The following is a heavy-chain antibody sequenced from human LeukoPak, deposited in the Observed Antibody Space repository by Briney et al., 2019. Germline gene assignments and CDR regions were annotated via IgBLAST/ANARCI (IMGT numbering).Heavy chain of an antibody. CDR3: AKSGGLTFDI. CDR2: IYYSGST. J-gene: IGHJ3*02. D-gene: IGHD6-19*01. V-gene: IGHV4-59*01. CDR1: GGSISNYY. Sequence: SETLSLTCTVSGGSISNYYWSWIRQPPGKGLEWIGYIYYSGSTNYNPSLKSRVTISIDTSKNQFSLKLNSVAAADTAVYYCAKSGGLTFDIWGQGTMVTVSS.